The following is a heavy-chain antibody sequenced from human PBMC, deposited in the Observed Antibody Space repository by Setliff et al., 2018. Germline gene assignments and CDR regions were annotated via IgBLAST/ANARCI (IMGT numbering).Heavy chain of an antibody. CDR1: GGSISSHY. D-gene: IGHD3-3*01. CDR3: ARGKTFFGAFIRAFDI. J-gene: IGHJ3*02. CDR2: IYYSGST. Sequence: SETLSLTCTVSGGSISSHYWSWIRQPPGKGLEWIGSIYYSGSTNYIPSLKSRVTISVDTSKNQFSLKLSSVTAADTAVYHCARGKTFFGAFIRAFDIWGQGRMVTVSS. V-gene: IGHV4-59*11.